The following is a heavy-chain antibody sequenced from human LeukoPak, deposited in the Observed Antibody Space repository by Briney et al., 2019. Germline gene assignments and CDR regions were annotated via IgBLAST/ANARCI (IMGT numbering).Heavy chain of an antibody. CDR2: ISYDGKHK. J-gene: IGHJ4*02. D-gene: IGHD6-19*01. CDR1: GFSFSNSV. CDR3: AKRAVPGNAFFDN. V-gene: IGHV3-30*18. Sequence: GRSLRLSCAASGFSFSNSVMHWVRQAPGKGLEWVASISYDGKHKYYADSVKGRFTVSRDNSKNTLNLHLNSLRAEDTAVYYCAKRAVPGNAFFDNWGQGTLVTVSS.